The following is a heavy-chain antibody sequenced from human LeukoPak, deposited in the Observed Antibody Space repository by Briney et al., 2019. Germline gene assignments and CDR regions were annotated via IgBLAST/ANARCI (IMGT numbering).Heavy chain of an antibody. D-gene: IGHD1-26*01. CDR3: ARVGYSGSYSDY. CDR1: GFTFSSYS. Sequence: GGSLRLSCAASGFTFSSYSMNWVRQAPGKGLEWVSSISSSSSYIYYADSVKGRFTISRDNSKDTLYLQMGSLRAEDMAVYYCARVGYSGSYSDYWGQGTLVTVSS. CDR2: ISSSSSYI. J-gene: IGHJ4*02. V-gene: IGHV3-21*01.